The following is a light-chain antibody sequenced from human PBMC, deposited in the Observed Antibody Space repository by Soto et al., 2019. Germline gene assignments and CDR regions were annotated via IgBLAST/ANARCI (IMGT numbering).Light chain of an antibody. V-gene: IGKV3-15*01. CDR3: QQYNDWPLT. J-gene: IGKJ1*01. Sequence: MRQAPVTLSVSPGERATLSCRASQSVSSNLAWYQQKPGQAPSLLIYGAFTRATGIPARFSGTGSGTEFTLTISSLQSEDFALYYCQQYNDWPLTFGQGTKVDIK. CDR1: QSVSSN. CDR2: GAF.